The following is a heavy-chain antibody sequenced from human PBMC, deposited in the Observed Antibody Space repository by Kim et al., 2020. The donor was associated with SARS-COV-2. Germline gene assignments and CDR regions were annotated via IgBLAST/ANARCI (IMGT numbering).Heavy chain of an antibody. D-gene: IGHD1-26*01. CDR2: ISSSSRTI. CDR1: GFTFSDYS. CDR3: ARGVKWELLSLDAFDI. Sequence: GGSLRLSCAASGFTFSDYSMNWVRQAPGKGLEWVSYISSSSRTIYYADSVKGRFTISRDNAKNSLYLQMNSLRDEDTAVYYCARGVKWELLSLDAFDIWGQGTMVTVSS. V-gene: IGHV3-48*02. J-gene: IGHJ3*02.